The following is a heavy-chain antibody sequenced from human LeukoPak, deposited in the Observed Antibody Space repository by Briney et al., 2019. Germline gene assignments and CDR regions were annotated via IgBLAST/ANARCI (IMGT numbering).Heavy chain of an antibody. V-gene: IGHV1-18*01. D-gene: IGHD2-2*01. Sequence: ASVKVSCKASGYTFTSYGISWVRQAPGQGLEWMGWISAYNGNTNCAQKLQGRVTMTTDTSTSTAYMELRSLRSDDTAVYYCARDHEFCRSTSCYAIDYWGKGTLVTVSS. J-gene: IGHJ4*02. CDR1: GYTFTSYG. CDR2: ISAYNGNT. CDR3: ARDHEFCRSTSCYAIDY.